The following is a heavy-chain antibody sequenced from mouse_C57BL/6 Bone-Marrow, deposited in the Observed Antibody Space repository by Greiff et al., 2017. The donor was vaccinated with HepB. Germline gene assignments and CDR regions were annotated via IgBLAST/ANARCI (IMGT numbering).Heavy chain of an antibody. J-gene: IGHJ2*01. CDR1: GYSITSGYY. CDR2: ISYDGSN. Sequence: EVQLVESGPGLVKPSQSLSLTCSVTGYSITSGYYWNWIRQFPGNKLEWMGYISYDGSNNYNPSLKNRISITRNTSKNQFFLKLNSVTTEDTATYYCARDPITTEYYFDYWGQGTTLTVSS. CDR3: ARDPITTEYYFDY. D-gene: IGHD1-1*01. V-gene: IGHV3-6*01.